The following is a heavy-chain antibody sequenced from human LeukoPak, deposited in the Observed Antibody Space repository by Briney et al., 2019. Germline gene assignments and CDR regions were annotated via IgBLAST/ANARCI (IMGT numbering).Heavy chain of an antibody. V-gene: IGHV1-69*13. CDR3: ARGEAPGTVFGGMAV. Sequence: SVKVSCKASGGTFSSYAISWVRQAPGQGLEWMGGIIPIFGTANYAQKFQGRVTITADESTSTAYMELSSLRSEDTAVYYCARGEAPGTVFGGMAVWGQGTAVTVS. J-gene: IGHJ6*02. CDR2: IIPIFGTA. CDR1: GGTFSSYA. D-gene: IGHD3-16*01.